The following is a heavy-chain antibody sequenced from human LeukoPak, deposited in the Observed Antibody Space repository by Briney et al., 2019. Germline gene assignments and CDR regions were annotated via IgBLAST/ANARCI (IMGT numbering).Heavy chain of an antibody. D-gene: IGHD6-19*01. V-gene: IGHV3-30*04. CDR3: ARDGRKVAGFYYYYYYMDV. CDR2: ISYDGSNK. CDR1: GFTFSSYA. J-gene: IGHJ6*03. Sequence: GGSLRLSCAASGFTFSSYAMHWVRQAPGKGLEWVAVISYDGSNKYYADSVKGRFTISRDNSKNTLYLQMNSLRAEDTAVYYCARDGRKVAGFYYYYYYMDVWGKGTTVTVSS.